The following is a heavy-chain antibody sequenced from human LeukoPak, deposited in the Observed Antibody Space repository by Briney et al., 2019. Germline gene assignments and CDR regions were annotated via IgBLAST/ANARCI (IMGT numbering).Heavy chain of an antibody. J-gene: IGHJ3*02. CDR2: IYYSGST. Sequence: SETLSLTCTVSGGSISSYYWSWIRQPPGKGLEWIGYIYYSGSTNYNPSLKSRVTISVDKSKNQFSLKLSSVTAADTAVYYCARQLAYCGGDCYQDAFDIWGQGTMVTVSS. V-gene: IGHV4-59*08. CDR1: GGSISSYY. CDR3: ARQLAYCGGDCYQDAFDI. D-gene: IGHD2-21*02.